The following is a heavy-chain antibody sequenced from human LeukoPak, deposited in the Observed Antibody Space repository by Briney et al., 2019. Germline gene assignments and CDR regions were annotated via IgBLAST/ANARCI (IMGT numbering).Heavy chain of an antibody. V-gene: IGHV1-69*04. Sequence: SVKVSCKASGGTFSSYAISWVRQAPGQGLEWMGRIIPILGIANYAQRFQGRVTITADKSTSTAYMELSSLRSEDTAVYYCARSVDWFDPWGQGTLVTVSS. J-gene: IGHJ5*02. CDR2: IIPILGIA. CDR1: GGTFSSYA. CDR3: ARSVDWFDP. D-gene: IGHD4-23*01.